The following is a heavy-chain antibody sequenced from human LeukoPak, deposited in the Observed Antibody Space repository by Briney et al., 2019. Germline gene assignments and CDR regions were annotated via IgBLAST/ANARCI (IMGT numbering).Heavy chain of an antibody. CDR2: IYYSGST. CDR1: GGSISSSSYY. J-gene: IGHJ3*02. Sequence: SETLSLTCTVSGGSISSSSYYWGWIRQPPGKGLEWIGSIYYSGSTYYNPSLKSRVTISVDTSKNQFSLKLSSVTAADTAVYYCARQSWNDLGAFDIWAKGQWSPSLQ. CDR3: ARQSWNDLGAFDI. D-gene: IGHD1-1*01. V-gene: IGHV4-39*01.